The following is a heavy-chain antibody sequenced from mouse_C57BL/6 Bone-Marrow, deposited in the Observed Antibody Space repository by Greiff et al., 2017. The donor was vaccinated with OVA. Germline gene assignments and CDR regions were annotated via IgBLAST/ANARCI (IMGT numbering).Heavy chain of an antibody. CDR2: ISNGGGST. CDR3: ARHGYCPFDY. J-gene: IGHJ2*01. CDR1: GFTFSDYY. D-gene: IGHD2-3*01. Sequence: EVQVVESGGGLVQPGGSLKLSCAASGFTFSDYYMYWVRQTPEKRLEWVAYISNGGGSTYYPDTVKGRFTISRDNAKNTLYLQMSRLKSEDTAMYYCARHGYCPFDYWGQGTTLTVSS. V-gene: IGHV5-12*01.